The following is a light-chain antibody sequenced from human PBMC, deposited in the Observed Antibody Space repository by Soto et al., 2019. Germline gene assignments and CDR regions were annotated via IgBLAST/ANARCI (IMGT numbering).Light chain of an antibody. CDR2: EVT. Sequence: QSVLTQPASVSGSPGQSITLSCTRTSSDVGSFNFVSWYQQYPGKAPKVLIYEVTKRPSGVSDRFSGSKSGNTASLTISGLQAEDEADYYCCSDAGRSTYVFGGGTKVTVL. V-gene: IGLV2-23*02. CDR1: SSDVGSFNF. CDR3: CSDAGRSTYV. J-gene: IGLJ1*01.